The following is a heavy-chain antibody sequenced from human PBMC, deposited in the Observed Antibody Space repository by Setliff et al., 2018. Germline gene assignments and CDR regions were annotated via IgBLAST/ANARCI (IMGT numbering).Heavy chain of an antibody. D-gene: IGHD3-10*01. V-gene: IGHV4-61*09. J-gene: IGHJ4*02. CDR3: ARDDYYGSGSPLDF. CDR2: IYTSGST. Sequence: PSETLSLTCTVSGGSMNSGSYYWSFIRQPAGKGLEWIGQIYTSGSTNYNPSLKSRVTISVDTSKNQFSLKLNSVTAADTAVYYCARDDYYGSGSPLDFWGQGTVVTVSS. CDR1: GGSMNSGSYY.